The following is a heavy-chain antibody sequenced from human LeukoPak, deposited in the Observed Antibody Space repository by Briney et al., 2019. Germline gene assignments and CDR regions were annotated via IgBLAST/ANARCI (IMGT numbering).Heavy chain of an antibody. CDR1: GGSFSGYY. J-gene: IGHJ3*02. CDR3: AREGGAGAFDI. D-gene: IGHD3-16*01. V-gene: IGHV4-59*01. CDR2: IYNSGST. Sequence: SETLSLTCAVYGGSFSGYYWSWIRQPPGKGLEWIGYIYNSGSTNYNPSLKSRVTISVDTSKNQFSLKLNSVTAADTAVYYCAREGGAGAFDIWGQGTMVTVSS.